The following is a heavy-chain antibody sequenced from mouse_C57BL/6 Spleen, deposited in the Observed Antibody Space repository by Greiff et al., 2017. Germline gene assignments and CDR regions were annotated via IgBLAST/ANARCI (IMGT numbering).Heavy chain of an antibody. J-gene: IGHJ2*01. CDR3: ARDGSNFFDY. CDR2: ISYDGSN. V-gene: IGHV3-6*01. Sequence: EVKVEESGPGLVKPSQSLSLTCSVTGYSITSGYYWNWIRQFPGNKLEWMGYISYDGSNNYNPSLKNRISITRDTSKNQFFLKLNSVTTEDTATYYCARDGSNFFDYWGQGTTLTVSS. CDR1: GYSITSGYY.